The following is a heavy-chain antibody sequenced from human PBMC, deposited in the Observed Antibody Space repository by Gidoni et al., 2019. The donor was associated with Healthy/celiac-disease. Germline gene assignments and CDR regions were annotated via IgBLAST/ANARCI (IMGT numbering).Heavy chain of an antibody. J-gene: IGHJ6*02. V-gene: IGHV5-51*01. CDR3: ARRSDYYYYGMDV. CDR1: GYSFTSYW. D-gene: IGHD3-3*01. CDR2: IYPGDSDT. Sequence: EVQLVQSGAEVKKPGDSLKISCKRSGYSFTSYWIGWVRQMPGKGMEWMGIIYPGDSDTRYSQSFQGKVTISADKSISTAYLQWSSLKASDTAMYYCARRSDYYYYGMDVWGQGTTVTVSS.